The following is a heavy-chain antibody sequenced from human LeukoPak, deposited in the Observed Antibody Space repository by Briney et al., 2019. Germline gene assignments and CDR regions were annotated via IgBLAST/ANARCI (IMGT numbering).Heavy chain of an antibody. D-gene: IGHD3-10*01. Sequence: SQTLSLTCTVSGGSISSGDYYWSWIRQPPGKGLEWIGYIYYSGSTYYNPSLKSRVTISVDTSKNQFSLKLSSVTAADTAVYYCARVLNQSGSGSYPDYWGQGTLVTVSS. CDR2: IYYSGST. CDR1: GGSISSGDYY. J-gene: IGHJ4*02. V-gene: IGHV4-30-4*08. CDR3: ARVLNQSGSGSYPDY.